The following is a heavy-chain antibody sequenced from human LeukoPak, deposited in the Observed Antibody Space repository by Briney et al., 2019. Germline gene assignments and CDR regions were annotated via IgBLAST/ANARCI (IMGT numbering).Heavy chain of an antibody. V-gene: IGHV3-21*01. CDR2: ISSSSSYI. J-gene: IGHJ6*02. Sequence: PGGSLRLSCAASGFTFSSYSMNWVRQAPGKGLEWVSSISSSSSYIYYADSVKGRFTISRDNAKNSLCLQMNSLRAEDTAVYYCARDPLEALYGMDVWGQGTTVTVSS. D-gene: IGHD1-1*01. CDR3: ARDPLEALYGMDV. CDR1: GFTFSSYS.